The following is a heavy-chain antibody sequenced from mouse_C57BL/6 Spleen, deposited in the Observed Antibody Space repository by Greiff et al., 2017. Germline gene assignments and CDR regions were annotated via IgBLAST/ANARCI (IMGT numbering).Heavy chain of an antibody. D-gene: IGHD2-4*01. J-gene: IGHJ4*01. CDR2: IYPGDGDT. CDR1: GYAFSSSW. V-gene: IGHV1-82*01. CDR3: ARGPYYDYDVITGDY. Sequence: QVQLQQSGPELVKPGASVKISCKASGYAFSSSWMNWVKQRPGQGLEWIGRIYPGDGDTNYNGKFKGKATLTADKSSSTAYMQLSSLTSEDSAVXFCARGPYYDYDVITGDYWGQGTSVTVSS.